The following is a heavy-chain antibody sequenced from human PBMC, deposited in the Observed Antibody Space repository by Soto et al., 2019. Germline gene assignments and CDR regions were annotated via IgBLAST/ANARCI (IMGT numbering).Heavy chain of an antibody. CDR2: INAGNGNT. Sequence: ASVKVSCKASGYTFTSYAMHWVRQAPGQRLEWMGWINAGNGNTKYSQKFQGRVTITRDTSASTAYMELSSLRSEDTAVYYCAMRVSYADSSGCFDYWGQGTLVTVSS. J-gene: IGHJ4*02. V-gene: IGHV1-3*01. CDR1: GYTFTSYA. D-gene: IGHD3-22*01. CDR3: AMRVSYADSSGCFDY.